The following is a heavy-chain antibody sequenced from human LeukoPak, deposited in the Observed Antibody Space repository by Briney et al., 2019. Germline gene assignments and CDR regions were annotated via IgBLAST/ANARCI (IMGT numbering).Heavy chain of an antibody. D-gene: IGHD4-17*01. CDR1: GFTVSKYW. Sequence: PGGSLRLSCAASGFTVSKYWMTWVRQAPGKGLEWVASIKQDGSEKYHVDSVKGRFIISRDNAKNSLYLQMNSLTAEDTAVYYCASHDYGDYSPLDYWGQGTLVTVSS. CDR2: IKQDGSEK. J-gene: IGHJ4*02. V-gene: IGHV3-7*01. CDR3: ASHDYGDYSPLDY.